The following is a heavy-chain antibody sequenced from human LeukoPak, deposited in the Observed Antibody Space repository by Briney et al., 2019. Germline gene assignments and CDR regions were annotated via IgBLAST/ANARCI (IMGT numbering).Heavy chain of an antibody. CDR1: GGSISSGGYY. D-gene: IGHD3-10*01. CDR2: IYYSGST. J-gene: IGHJ3*02. V-gene: IGHV4-31*03. CDR3: ARVLWFGDYAFDI. Sequence: PSETLSLTCTVSGGSISSGGYYWGWIRQHPGKGLEWIGYIYYSGSTYYNPSLKSRVTISVDTSKNQFSLKLSSVTAADTAVYYCARVLWFGDYAFDIWGQGTMVTVSS.